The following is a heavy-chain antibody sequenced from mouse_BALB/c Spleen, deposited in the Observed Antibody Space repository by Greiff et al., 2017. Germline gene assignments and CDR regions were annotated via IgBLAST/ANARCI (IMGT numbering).Heavy chain of an antibody. CDR1: GFTFSSFG. J-gene: IGHJ4*01. V-gene: IGHV5-17*02. CDR2: ISSGSSTI. Sequence: EVKVVESGGGLVQPGGSRKLSCAASGFTFSSFGMHWVRQAPEKGLEWVAYISSGSSTIYYADTVKGRFTISRDNPKNTLFLQMTSLRSEDTAMYYCARSITTATMDYWGQGASVTVSS. CDR3: ARSITTATMDY. D-gene: IGHD1-2*01.